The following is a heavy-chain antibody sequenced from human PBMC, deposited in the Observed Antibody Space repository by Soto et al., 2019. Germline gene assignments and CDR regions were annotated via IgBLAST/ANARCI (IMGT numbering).Heavy chain of an antibody. D-gene: IGHD1-26*01. V-gene: IGHV3-23*01. CDR1: GFTFSSYA. CDR2: ISGDGDST. CDR3: AKEDAGSYSFFAY. J-gene: IGHJ4*02. Sequence: GGSLRLSCAASGFTFSSYAMSWVRQAPGKGLDWVSSISGDGDSTYYADSVKGRFTISRDNSKNTLYLQMNSLRVEDTAVYYCAKEDAGSYSFFAYWGQGTLVTVSS.